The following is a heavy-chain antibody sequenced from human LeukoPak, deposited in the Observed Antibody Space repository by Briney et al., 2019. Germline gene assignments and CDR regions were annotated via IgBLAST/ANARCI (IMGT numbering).Heavy chain of an antibody. V-gene: IGHV3-9*01. Sequence: GGSLRLSCAASGFTFDDYAMHWVRQAPGKGLEWVSGISWNSGSIGYADSVKGRFTISRDNAKNSLYLQMNSLRAEDTALYYCAKGIKHIVVGTFDYWGQGTLVTVSS. CDR3: AKGIKHIVVGTFDY. D-gene: IGHD2-21*02. J-gene: IGHJ4*02. CDR2: ISWNSGSI. CDR1: GFTFDDYA.